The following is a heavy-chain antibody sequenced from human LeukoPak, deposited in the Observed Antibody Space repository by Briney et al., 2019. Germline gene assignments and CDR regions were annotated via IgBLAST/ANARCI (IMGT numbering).Heavy chain of an antibody. J-gene: IGHJ4*02. D-gene: IGHD6-19*01. CDR3: ARGNVGYSSGWYDY. V-gene: IGHV4-31*03. Sequence: PSQTLSLTCTVSGGSFSSGGYCWSWFRQHPGKGLEWIAYIYYSGTTYYNPSLKSRVTISVDTSKNQFSLKLSSVTAADTAVYYCARGNVGYSSGWYDYWGQGTLVTVSS. CDR1: GGSFSSGGYC. CDR2: IYYSGTT.